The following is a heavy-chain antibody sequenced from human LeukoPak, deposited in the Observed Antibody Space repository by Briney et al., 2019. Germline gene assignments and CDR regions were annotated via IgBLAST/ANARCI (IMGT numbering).Heavy chain of an antibody. CDR3: ARGLTLLRGSSSSGYGY. D-gene: IGHD6-6*01. V-gene: IGHV1-69*02. CDR1: GGTFSSYT. Sequence: ASVKVSCKTSGGTFSSYTISWVRQAPGQGLEWMGRIVPSLGLTNYAQKFQGRVTVTADKSTSTAYMELSSLRSEDTAVYYCARGLTLLRGSSSSGYGYWGQGTLVTVSS. J-gene: IGHJ4*02. CDR2: IVPSLGLT.